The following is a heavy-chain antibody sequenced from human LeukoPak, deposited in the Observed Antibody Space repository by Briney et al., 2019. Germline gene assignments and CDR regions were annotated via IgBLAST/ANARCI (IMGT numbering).Heavy chain of an antibody. CDR1: GFTFSSHS. CDR3: ARYWNDRYFDY. J-gene: IGHJ4*02. Sequence: GGSLRLSCAASGFTFSSHSMGWVRQAPGKGLEWVSVISSSGGSTFYADSVKGRFTISRDQSKNTLFLRMNSLRADDTAIYYCARYWNDRYFDYWGPGTLVTVSS. D-gene: IGHD1-1*01. CDR2: ISSSGGST. V-gene: IGHV3-23*01.